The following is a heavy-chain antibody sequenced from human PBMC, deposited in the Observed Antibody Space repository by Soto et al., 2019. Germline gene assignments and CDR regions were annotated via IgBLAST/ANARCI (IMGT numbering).Heavy chain of an antibody. J-gene: IGHJ4*02. CDR1: GASISSTNYY. D-gene: IGHD6-19*01. Sequence: QLQLQESGPGLVKPSETLSLTCTVSGASISSTNYYWDWLRQSPGEGLEWIGGIYYSGSSYYSPSLKSRVTISVDTSKNQFSLRLTSVTAADTALYYRAKHNTGITVAGYVSFDRWGQGTLVTVSS. CDR3: AKHNTGITVAGYVSFDR. CDR2: IYYSGSS. V-gene: IGHV4-39*01.